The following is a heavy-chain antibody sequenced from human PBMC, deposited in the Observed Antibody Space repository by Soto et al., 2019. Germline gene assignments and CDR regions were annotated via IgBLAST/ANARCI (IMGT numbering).Heavy chain of an antibody. D-gene: IGHD6-19*01. CDR1: GFSLTTDEVG. CDR3: AYRQGQWRSADWFDP. Sequence: QITLKQSGPPLVKPTQTLTLTCTFSGFSLTTDEVGVAWIRQTPGKALEWLALIYWDDDKRYRPSLKSRLTITKDTAKNQVGLTMTNMDPADTATYYCAYRQGQWRSADWFDPWGQGTLVTVSS. CDR2: IYWDDDK. V-gene: IGHV2-5*02. J-gene: IGHJ5*02.